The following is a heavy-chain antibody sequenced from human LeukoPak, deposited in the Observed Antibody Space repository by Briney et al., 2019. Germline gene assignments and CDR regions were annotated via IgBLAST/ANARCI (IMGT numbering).Heavy chain of an antibody. J-gene: IGHJ4*02. CDR2: ISYDGSNK. V-gene: IGHV3-30*18. Sequence: GRSLRLSCAASGFTFSSYGMHWVRQAPGKGLEWVAVISYDGSNKYYADSVKGRFTISRDRSKNTLYLQMNSLRAEDTAVYYCAKEGYYDSGGYLDYWGQGTLVIVSS. CDR1: GFTFSSYG. D-gene: IGHD3-22*01. CDR3: AKEGYYDSGGYLDY.